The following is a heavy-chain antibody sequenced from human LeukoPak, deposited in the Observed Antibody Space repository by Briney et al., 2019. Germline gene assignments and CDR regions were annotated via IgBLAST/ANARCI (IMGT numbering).Heavy chain of an antibody. CDR3: AAITIFGFDP. Sequence: ASVKVSCKASGYTFTSYGISWVRQAPGQGLEWMGWMNPNSGNTGYAQKFQGRVTMTRNTSISTAYMELSSLRSEDTAVYYCAAITIFGFDPWGQGTLVTVSS. V-gene: IGHV1-8*02. CDR2: MNPNSGNT. D-gene: IGHD3-3*01. CDR1: GYTFTSYG. J-gene: IGHJ5*02.